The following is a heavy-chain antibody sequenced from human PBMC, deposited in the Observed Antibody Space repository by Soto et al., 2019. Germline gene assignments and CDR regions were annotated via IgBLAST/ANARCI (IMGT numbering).Heavy chain of an antibody. D-gene: IGHD1-1*01. CDR2: VSPKSGNT. J-gene: IGHJ1*01. V-gene: IGHV1-18*01. CDR3: ARGRTVSSIGPLLV. Sequence: QIQLVQSGAEVKKPGASVKVSCKASGYNFLNFGVSWVRQAPGQGLEWMGWVSPKSGNTDSARKVQGRVTMTTDTSTTTAYMELRGLRSDDTAVYYCARGRTVSSIGPLLVWGQGTLVSVSS. CDR1: GYNFLNFG.